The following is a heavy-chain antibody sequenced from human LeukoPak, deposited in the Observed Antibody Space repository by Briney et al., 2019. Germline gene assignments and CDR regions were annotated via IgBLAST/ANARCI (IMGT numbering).Heavy chain of an antibody. D-gene: IGHD6-6*01. Sequence: PGGSLRLSCAASGFTVTTNYMSWVRQAPGKGLEWVSAISGSGGSTYYADSVKGRFTISRDNSKNTLYLQMNSLRAEDTAVYYCAKVEYSSSFDYWGQGTLVTVSS. V-gene: IGHV3-23*01. CDR1: GFTVTTNY. J-gene: IGHJ4*02. CDR3: AKVEYSSSFDY. CDR2: ISGSGGST.